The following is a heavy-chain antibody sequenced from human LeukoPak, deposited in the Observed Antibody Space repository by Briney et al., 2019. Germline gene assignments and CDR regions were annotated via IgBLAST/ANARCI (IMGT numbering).Heavy chain of an antibody. CDR3: AKDTETYYDFWSGYPTWYYFDY. Sequence: PGRSLRLSCAASGFTFSSYGMHWVRQAPGKGLEWVSAISGSGGSTYYADSVKGRFTISRDNSKNTLYLQMNSLRAEDTAVYYCAKDTETYYDFWSGYPTWYYFDYWGQGTLVTVSS. CDR1: GFTFSSYG. V-gene: IGHV3-23*01. D-gene: IGHD3-3*01. CDR2: ISGSGGST. J-gene: IGHJ4*02.